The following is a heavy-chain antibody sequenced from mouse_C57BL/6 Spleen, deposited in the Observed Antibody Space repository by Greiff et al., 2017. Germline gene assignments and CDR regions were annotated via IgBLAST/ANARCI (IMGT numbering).Heavy chain of an antibody. J-gene: IGHJ4*01. V-gene: IGHV5-16*01. CDR1: GFTFSDYY. D-gene: IGHD2-1*01. CDR3: ARDQGYYGNLYAMDY. Sequence: EVQRVESEGGLVQPGSSMKLSCTASGFTFSDYYMAWVRQVPEKGLEWVANINYDGSSTYYLDSLKSRFIISRDNAKNILYLQMSSLKSEDTATYYCARDQGYYGNLYAMDYWGQGTSVTVSS. CDR2: INYDGSST.